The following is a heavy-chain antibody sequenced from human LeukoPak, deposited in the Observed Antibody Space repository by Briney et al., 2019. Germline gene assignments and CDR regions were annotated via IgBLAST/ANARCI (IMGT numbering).Heavy chain of an antibody. Sequence: SQTLSLTCGISGDSVSRNTAAWNWIRQSPSRGLEWLGRTYYTSKWYHDYALSVKSRITINPDTSKNRVSLQLNSVSPEDTAVYYCAREVGNVFGYWGQGTLVTVSS. CDR3: AREVGNVFGY. J-gene: IGHJ4*02. CDR2: TYYTSKWYH. V-gene: IGHV6-1*01. D-gene: IGHD3-22*01. CDR1: GDSVSRNTAA.